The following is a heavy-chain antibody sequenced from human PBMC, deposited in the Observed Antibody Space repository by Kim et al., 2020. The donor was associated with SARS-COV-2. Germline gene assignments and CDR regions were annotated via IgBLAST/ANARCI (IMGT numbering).Heavy chain of an antibody. D-gene: IGHD2-2*02. CDR2: ISPYNGNT. J-gene: IGHJ6*02. V-gene: IGHV1-18*01. CDR1: GYTFTSYV. Sequence: ASVKVSCKASGYTFTSYVINWVRQAPGQWLEWMGWISPYNGNTNYAQKLQGRVTITTDTSTITAYMELRSLRSDDTAVYYCARVEYVYFSSTSCYTGMDVWGQGTTVTVSS. CDR3: ARVEYVYFSSTSCYTGMDV.